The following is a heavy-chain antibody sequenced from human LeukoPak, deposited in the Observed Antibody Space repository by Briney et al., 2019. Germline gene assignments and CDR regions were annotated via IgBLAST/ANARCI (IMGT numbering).Heavy chain of an antibody. CDR3: ARDQEAGYYYYYGMDV. CDR1: GFTFSSYA. CDR2: ISYDGSNK. V-gene: IGHV3-30*04. Sequence: GRSLRLSCAASGFTFSSYAMHWVRQASGKGLEWVAVISYDGSNKYYADSVKGRFTISRDNSKNTLYLQMNSLRAEDTAVYYCARDQEAGYYYYYGMDVWGQGTMVTVSS. D-gene: IGHD6-13*01. J-gene: IGHJ6*02.